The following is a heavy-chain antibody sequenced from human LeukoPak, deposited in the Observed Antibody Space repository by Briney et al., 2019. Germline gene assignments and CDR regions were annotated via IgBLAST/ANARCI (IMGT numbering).Heavy chain of an antibody. D-gene: IGHD3-22*01. Sequence: GGSLRLSCAASGFTFGDYGMSWVRQAPGKGLEWVSGINWNGGSTGYADSVKGRFTISRDNAKNSLYLQMNSLRAEDTALYYCARESGYYSLSYWYFDLWGRGTLVTVSS. CDR1: GFTFGDYG. CDR3: ARESGYYSLSYWYFDL. J-gene: IGHJ2*01. CDR2: INWNGGST. V-gene: IGHV3-20*04.